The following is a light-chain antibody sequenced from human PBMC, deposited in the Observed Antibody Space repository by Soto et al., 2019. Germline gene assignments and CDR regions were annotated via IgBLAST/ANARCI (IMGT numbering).Light chain of an antibody. CDR3: QQYNSYWT. CDR1: QSISSW. V-gene: IGKV1-5*03. J-gene: IGKJ1*01. Sequence: DIQITQSPSTLSASVGDRVTITCRASQSISSWLAWYQQKPGKAPKLLIYKASSLESGVPSRFSGSGSGTEFTLTISXLQPDDFATYYCQQYNSYWTFGQGTKVDIK. CDR2: KAS.